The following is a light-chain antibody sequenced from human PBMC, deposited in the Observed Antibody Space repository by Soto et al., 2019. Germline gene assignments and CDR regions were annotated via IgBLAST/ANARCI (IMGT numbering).Light chain of an antibody. CDR1: SSDVGGNNY. CDR3: SAYTSSSTLVV. J-gene: IGLJ2*01. Sequence: QSVLTQPASVSGSPGQSITISCTGTSSDVGGNNYVSWYQHHPGKAPKFMIYEVSNRPSGVSNRFSGSKSGNTASLTISGLQAEDEAYYYCSAYTSSSTLVVFGGGTKLTVL. CDR2: EVS. V-gene: IGLV2-14*01.